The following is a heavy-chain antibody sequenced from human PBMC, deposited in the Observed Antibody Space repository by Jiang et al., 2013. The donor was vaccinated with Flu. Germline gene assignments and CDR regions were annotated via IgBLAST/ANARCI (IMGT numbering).Heavy chain of an antibody. D-gene: IGHD4-11*01. CDR2: ISSSSSTI. CDR1: GFTFSSYS. V-gene: IGHV3-48*02. Sequence: QLLESGGGVVQPGRSLRLSCAASGFTFSSYSMNWVRQAPGKGLEWVSYISSSSSTIYYADSVKGRFTISRDNAKNSLYLQMNSLRDEDAAVYYCARDDSKPYYYYYGMDVWGQGTTVTVSS. J-gene: IGHJ6*02. CDR3: ARDDSKPYYYYYGMDV.